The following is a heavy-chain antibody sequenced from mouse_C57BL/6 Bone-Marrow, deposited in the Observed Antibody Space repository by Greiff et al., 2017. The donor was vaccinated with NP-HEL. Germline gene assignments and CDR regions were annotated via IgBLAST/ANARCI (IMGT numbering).Heavy chain of an antibody. CDR1: GFTFSSYG. J-gene: IGHJ1*03. D-gene: IGHD2-4*01. CDR3: ARVYYDYDDWYFDV. CDR2: ISSGGSYT. V-gene: IGHV5-6*01. Sequence: EVKLQESGGDLVKPGGSLKLSCAASGFTFSSYGMSWVRQTPDKRLEWVATISSGGSYTYYPDSVKGRFTISRDNAKNTLYLQMSSLKSEDTAMYYCARVYYDYDDWYFDVWGTGTTVTVSS.